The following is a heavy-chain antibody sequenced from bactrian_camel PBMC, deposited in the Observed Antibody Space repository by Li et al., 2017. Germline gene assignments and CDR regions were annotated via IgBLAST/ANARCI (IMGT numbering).Heavy chain of an antibody. CDR1: GMGRVKYC. V-gene: IGHV3S9*01. D-gene: IGHD2*01. Sequence: HVQLVESGGGSVQAGGSLKLSCEYSGMGRVKYCMGWLRQVSGGEVKGVASIDEDGGTTYADSVKGRFTISKDNAKNTLYLEMTALKPEDTAMYYCATDRISRVVAIPDLLWYRYRGQGTQVTVS. J-gene: IGHJ4*01. CDR2: IDEDGGT. CDR3: ATDRISRVVAIPDLLWYRY.